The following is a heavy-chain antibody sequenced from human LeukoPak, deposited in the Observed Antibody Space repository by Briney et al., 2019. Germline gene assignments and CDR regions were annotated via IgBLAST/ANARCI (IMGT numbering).Heavy chain of an antibody. CDR1: GCSISSSSYY. D-gene: IGHD2-15*01. CDR3: ARGLKLPDDY. CDR2: IYYSGST. V-gene: IGHV4-39*01. J-gene: IGHJ4*02. Sequence: SETLSLTCTVSGCSISSSSYYWGWIRQPPGKGLEWIGSIYYSGSTYYNPSLKSRVTISVDTPKNQFSLKLSSVTAADTAVYYCARGLKLPDDYCGQGTLVTVSS.